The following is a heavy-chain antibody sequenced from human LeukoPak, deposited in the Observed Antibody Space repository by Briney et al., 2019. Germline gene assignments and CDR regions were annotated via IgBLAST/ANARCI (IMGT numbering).Heavy chain of an antibody. CDR3: ARDRNADGFAHFDS. Sequence: ASVKVSCKSSGYTFTAYAIHWVRQAPGQGLEWMGWILPSDGANYAQKFQGRVTMTRDTSTSTDYMALNRLTSDDTAVYFCARDRNADGFAHFDSWGQGTLVTVSS. V-gene: IGHV1-2*02. CDR1: GYTFTAYA. CDR2: ILPSDGA. D-gene: IGHD5-24*01. J-gene: IGHJ4*02.